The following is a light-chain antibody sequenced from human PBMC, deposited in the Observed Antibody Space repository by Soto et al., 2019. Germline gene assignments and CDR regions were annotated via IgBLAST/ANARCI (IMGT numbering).Light chain of an antibody. CDR3: QQYDTYQYT. Sequence: DIQMTQSPSTLSASAGDRVTISCRASQSIASWLAWYQQKAGKAPNLLIYDASSLESGVPSRFSGSGSGTEFTLTISSLQPDDYATYYCQQYDTYQYTFGQGTKLEI. CDR2: DAS. V-gene: IGKV1-5*01. J-gene: IGKJ2*01. CDR1: QSIASW.